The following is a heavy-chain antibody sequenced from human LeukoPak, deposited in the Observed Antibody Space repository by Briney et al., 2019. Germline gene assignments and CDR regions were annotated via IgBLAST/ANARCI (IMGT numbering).Heavy chain of an antibody. V-gene: IGHV4-34*01. D-gene: IGHD3-22*01. CDR1: GGSFSGYY. J-gene: IGHJ3*02. CDR3: ARGYYYDSSGPQMGDAFDI. CDR2: INHSGST. Sequence: PSETLSLTCAVYGGSFSGYYWSWIRQPPGKGLEWIGEINHSGSTNYNPSLKSRVTISVDTSKNQFSLKLSSVTAADTAVYYCARGYYYDSSGPQMGDAFDIWGQGTMVTVSS.